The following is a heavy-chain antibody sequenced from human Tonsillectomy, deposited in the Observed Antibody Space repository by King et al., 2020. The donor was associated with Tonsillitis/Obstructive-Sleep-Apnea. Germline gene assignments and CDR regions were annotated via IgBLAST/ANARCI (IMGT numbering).Heavy chain of an antibody. CDR1: GFTVSSNY. J-gene: IGHJ3*02. CDR2: IYSGGST. D-gene: IGHD1-26*01. CDR3: ARGELKWELGVERGGGDAFDI. Sequence: VQLVESGGGLVQPGGSLRLSCAASGFTVSSNYMSWVRQAPGKGLEWVSVIYSGGSTYYADSVKGRFTISRDNSKNTLYLQMNSLRAEDTAVYYCARGELKWELGVERGGGDAFDIWGQGTMVTVSS. V-gene: IGHV3-66*01.